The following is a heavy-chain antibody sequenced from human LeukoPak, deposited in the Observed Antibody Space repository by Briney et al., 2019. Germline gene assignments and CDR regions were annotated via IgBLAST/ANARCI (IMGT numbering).Heavy chain of an antibody. Sequence: PGRSLRLSCATSGFTFISYAMHWASPAPGKGLGWVAVISYDGSNKYYADSVKSRFTISRDNSKNTLYLQMNSLRAEDTAVYYCARDRAGSGYYYYGMDVWGQGTTVTVSS. CDR2: ISYDGSNK. CDR1: GFTFISYA. CDR3: ARDRAGSGYYYYGMDV. V-gene: IGHV3-30-3*01. D-gene: IGHD3-10*01. J-gene: IGHJ6*02.